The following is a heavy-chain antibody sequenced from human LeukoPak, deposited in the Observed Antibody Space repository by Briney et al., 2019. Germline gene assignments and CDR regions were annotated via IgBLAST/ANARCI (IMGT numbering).Heavy chain of an antibody. CDR1: GYTFTGYY. CDR2: INPNSGGT. D-gene: IGHD1-26*01. Sequence: ASLKVSCKASGYTFTGYYMHWVRQAPGQGLEWMGWINPNSGGTNYALKFQGRVTMTRDTSISTAYMELSRLRSDDTAVYYCARAYSGSYIGGYWGQGTLVTVSS. J-gene: IGHJ4*02. V-gene: IGHV1-2*02. CDR3: ARAYSGSYIGGY.